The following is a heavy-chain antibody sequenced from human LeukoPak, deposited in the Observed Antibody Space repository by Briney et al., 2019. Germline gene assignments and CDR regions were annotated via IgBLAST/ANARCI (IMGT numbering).Heavy chain of an antibody. V-gene: IGHV1-18*01. CDR1: GYTFTSYG. CDR3: ARYCSSTSCYTDY. Sequence: VASVKVPCKASGYTFTSYGISWVRQAPGQGLEWMGWISAYNGNTNYAQKLQGRVTMTTDTSTSTAYMELRSPRSDDTAVYYCARYCSSTSCYTDYWGQGTLVTVSS. D-gene: IGHD2-2*02. J-gene: IGHJ4*02. CDR2: ISAYNGNT.